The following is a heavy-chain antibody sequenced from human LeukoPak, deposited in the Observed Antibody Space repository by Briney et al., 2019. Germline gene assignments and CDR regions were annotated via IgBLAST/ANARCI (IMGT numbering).Heavy chain of an antibody. CDR1: GYTFTGYY. J-gene: IGHJ4*02. CDR3: ASWYYDSSGYSHLVDY. CDR2: INPNSGGT. Sequence: ASVKVSCKASGYTFTGYYMHWVRQAPGQGLEWMGWINPNSGGTNYAQKFQGRVTMTRDTSISTAYMELSRLRSDDMAVYYCASWYYDSSGYSHLVDYWGQGTLVTVSS. D-gene: IGHD3-22*01. V-gene: IGHV1-2*02.